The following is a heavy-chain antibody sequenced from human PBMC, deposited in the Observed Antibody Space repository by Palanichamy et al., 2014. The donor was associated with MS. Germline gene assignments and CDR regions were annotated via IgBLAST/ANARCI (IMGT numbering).Heavy chain of an antibody. CDR1: IHFSSYS. CDR2: ISSSSSYI. V-gene: IGHV3-21*01. D-gene: IGHD6-13*01. Sequence: EVQLVEVWGRPGQAWGVPETLLCSLWIHFSSYSMNWVRQAPGKGLEWVSSISSSSSYIYYADSVKGRFTISRDNAKNSLYLQMNSLRAEDTAVYYCARVPSSYGSSWYYYYYGMDVWGQGTTVTVSS. CDR3: ARVPSSYGSSWYYYYYGMDV. J-gene: IGHJ6*02.